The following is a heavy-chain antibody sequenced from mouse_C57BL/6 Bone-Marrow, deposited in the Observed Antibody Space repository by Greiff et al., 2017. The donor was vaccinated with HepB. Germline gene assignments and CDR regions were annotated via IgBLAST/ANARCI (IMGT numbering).Heavy chain of an antibody. CDR3: ARCDYYYGSSYLYYFDY. V-gene: IGHV1-76*01. CDR1: GYTFTDYY. D-gene: IGHD1-1*01. CDR2: IYPGSGNT. J-gene: IGHJ2*01. Sequence: QVQLQQSGAELVRPGASVKLSCKASGYTFTDYYINWVKQRPGQGLEWIARIYPGSGNTYYNEKFKGKATLTAEKSSSTAYMQLSSLTSEDSAVYFCARCDYYYGSSYLYYFDYWGQGTTLTVSS.